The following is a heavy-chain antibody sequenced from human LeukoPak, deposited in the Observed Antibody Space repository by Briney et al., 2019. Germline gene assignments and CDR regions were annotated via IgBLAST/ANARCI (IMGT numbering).Heavy chain of an antibody. CDR1: GGSLSGYY. J-gene: IGHJ4*02. Sequence: WETLSLTCAVYGGSLSGYYWSWIRRPPGKGLEWIGEINHSGSTNYNPSLKSRVTISVDTSKNQFSLKLSSVTAADTAVYYCARGRIAVVVAATTGEFDYWGQGTLVTVSS. CDR2: INHSGST. D-gene: IGHD2-15*01. CDR3: ARGRIAVVVAATTGEFDY. V-gene: IGHV4-34*01.